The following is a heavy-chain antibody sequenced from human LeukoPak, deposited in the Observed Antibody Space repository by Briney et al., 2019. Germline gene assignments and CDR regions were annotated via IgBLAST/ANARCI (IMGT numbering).Heavy chain of an antibody. CDR1: GGSFSGYY. CDR3: ARGRYCSSTSCFELGRLGVSSRKIYYYYGMDV. D-gene: IGHD2-2*01. CDR2: INHSGST. V-gene: IGHV4-34*01. J-gene: IGHJ6*04. Sequence: SETLSLTCAVYGGSFSGYYWSWIRQPPGKGLEWIGEINHSGSTNYNPSLKSRVTISVDTSKNQFSLKLSSVTAADTAVYYCARGRYCSSTSCFELGRLGVSSRKIYYYYGMDVWGKGTTVTVSS.